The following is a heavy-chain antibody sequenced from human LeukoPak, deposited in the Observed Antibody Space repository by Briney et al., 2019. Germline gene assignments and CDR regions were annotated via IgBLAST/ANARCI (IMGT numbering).Heavy chain of an antibody. CDR2: ISGSGGTT. CDR3: ARDRGSSWQKYFQH. D-gene: IGHD6-13*01. CDR1: GFTFSSYA. J-gene: IGHJ1*01. Sequence: GGSLRLSCAASGFTFSSYAMSWVRQAPGKGLEWVSAISGSGGTTYYADSVKGRFTISRDNSKSTLYLQMNSLRAEDTAVYYCARDRGSSWQKYFQHWGQGTLVTVSS. V-gene: IGHV3-23*01.